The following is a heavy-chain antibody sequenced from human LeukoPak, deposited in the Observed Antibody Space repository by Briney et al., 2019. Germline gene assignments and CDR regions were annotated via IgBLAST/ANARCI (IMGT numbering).Heavy chain of an antibody. D-gene: IGHD2-21*02. Sequence: GGSLRLSCAASGFTFSSYSMNWVRQAPGKGLEWVSSISSSSYIYYADSVKGRFTISRDNAKNSLYLKMNSLRAEDTAVYYCARVRVVTALGYFDYWGQGTLVTVSS. CDR3: ARVRVVTALGYFDY. CDR2: ISSSSYI. CDR1: GFTFSSYS. J-gene: IGHJ4*02. V-gene: IGHV3-21*01.